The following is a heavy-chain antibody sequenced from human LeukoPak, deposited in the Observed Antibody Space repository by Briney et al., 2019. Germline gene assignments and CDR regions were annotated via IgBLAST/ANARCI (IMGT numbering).Heavy chain of an antibody. Sequence: GASAKVSCKASGYTFTGYYMHWVRQAPGQGLEWMGWINPNSGGTNYAQKFQGRVTMTRDTSISTAYMELSRLRSDDTAVYYCARDTGIAARDAFDIWGQGTMVTVSS. D-gene: IGHD6-6*01. CDR3: ARDTGIAARDAFDI. J-gene: IGHJ3*02. V-gene: IGHV1-2*02. CDR2: INPNSGGT. CDR1: GYTFTGYY.